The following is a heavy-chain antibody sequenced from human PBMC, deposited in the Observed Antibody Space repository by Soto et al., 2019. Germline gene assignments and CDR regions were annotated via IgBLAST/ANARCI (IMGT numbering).Heavy chain of an antibody. Sequence: SETLSLTCAVSGYSISSGYYWGWIRQPPGKGLEWIGSIYHSGSTYYNPSLKSRVTISVDTSKNQFSLKLSSVTAADTAVYYCARVVVVVVAATSLSGWFDTWGQGNLVTVSA. CDR3: ARVVVVVVAATSLSGWFDT. CDR1: GYSISSGYY. D-gene: IGHD2-15*01. V-gene: IGHV4-38-2*01. J-gene: IGHJ5*02. CDR2: IYHSGST.